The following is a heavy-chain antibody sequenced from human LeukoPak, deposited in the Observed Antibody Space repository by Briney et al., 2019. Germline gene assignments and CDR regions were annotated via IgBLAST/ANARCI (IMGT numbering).Heavy chain of an antibody. CDR1: GGSISSSSYY. D-gene: IGHD6-13*01. CDR2: IYYSGST. J-gene: IGHJ6*03. Sequence: PSETLSLTCTVSGGSISSSSYYWGWIRQPPGKGLEWIGSIYYSGSTYYNPSLKSRVTISVDTSKNQFSLKLSSVTAADTAVYYCARASQKIAAAGPFYYYYMDVWGKGTTVTVSS. CDR3: ARASQKIAAAGPFYYYYMDV. V-gene: IGHV4-39*07.